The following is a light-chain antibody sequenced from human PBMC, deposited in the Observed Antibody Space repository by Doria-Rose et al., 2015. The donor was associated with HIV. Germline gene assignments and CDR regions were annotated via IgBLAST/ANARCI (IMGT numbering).Light chain of an antibody. CDR3: HQYNNWPT. V-gene: IGKV3-15*01. Sequence: TQSPETLSVSPGESATLSCRASQSVSTDLAWYQHKPGQAPRLLSWGASTRATGIPARCSGSGSGTEFTLTISSLQSEDFAIYVCHQYNNWPTFGQGTRLDIK. CDR1: QSVSTD. J-gene: IGKJ5*01. CDR2: GAS.